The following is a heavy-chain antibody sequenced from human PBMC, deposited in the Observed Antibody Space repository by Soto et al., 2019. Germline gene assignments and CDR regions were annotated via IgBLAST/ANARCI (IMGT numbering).Heavy chain of an antibody. J-gene: IGHJ6*02. CDR1: GGSISSYY. Sequence: PSETLSLTCTFSGGSISSYYWSWIRQPPGKGLEWIGYIYYSGSTNYNPSLKSRVTISVDTSKNQFSLKLSSVTAADTAVYYCARGLRITMVRGVINHPRLYYYGMDVWGQGTTVTVSS. V-gene: IGHV4-59*01. CDR3: ARGLRITMVRGVINHPRLYYYGMDV. CDR2: IYYSGST. D-gene: IGHD3-10*01.